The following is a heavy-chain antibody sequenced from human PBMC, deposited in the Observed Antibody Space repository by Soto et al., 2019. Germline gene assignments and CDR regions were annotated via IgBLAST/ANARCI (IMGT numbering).Heavy chain of an antibody. D-gene: IGHD3-3*01. V-gene: IGHV1-8*02. CDR3: AFPIFGEVSGEFSPDS. Sequence: GASVKVSCKASAYTFTSYDINWVRQAPGQGLEWMGWMNPNSGNTGYAQKFQGRVTMTRNTSISTAYMELSSLRSEDTAVYYCAFPIFGEVSGEFSPDSWGQGTLVTVSS. CDR2: MNPNSGNT. J-gene: IGHJ4*02. CDR1: AYTFTSYD.